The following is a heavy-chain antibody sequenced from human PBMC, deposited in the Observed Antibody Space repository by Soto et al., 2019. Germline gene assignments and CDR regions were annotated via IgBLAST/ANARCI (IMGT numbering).Heavy chain of an antibody. D-gene: IGHD6-19*01. J-gene: IGHJ3*02. CDR2: ISGSGGST. CDR1: GFTFSSYA. Sequence: GGSLRLSCAASGFTFSSYAMSWVRQAPGKGLEWVSAISGSGGSTYYADSVKGRFTISRDNSKNTLYLQMNSLRAEDTAVYYCAKRPDYSSGWYLWPGDAFDIWGQGTMVTVSS. V-gene: IGHV3-23*01. CDR3: AKRPDYSSGWYLWPGDAFDI.